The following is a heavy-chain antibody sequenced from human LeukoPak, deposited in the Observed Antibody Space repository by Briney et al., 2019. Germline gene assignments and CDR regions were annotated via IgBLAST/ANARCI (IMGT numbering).Heavy chain of an antibody. D-gene: IGHD6-6*01. CDR3: ARPVDGSSGIG. J-gene: IGHJ4*02. CDR2: IYHSGST. Sequence: SETLSLTCAVSGYSISSGYYWGWIRQPPGKGLEWIGSIYHSGSTYYNPSLKSRVTISVDTSKNQFSLKLSSVAAADTAVYYYARPVDGSSGIGWGQGTLVTVSS. V-gene: IGHV4-38-2*01. CDR1: GYSISSGYY.